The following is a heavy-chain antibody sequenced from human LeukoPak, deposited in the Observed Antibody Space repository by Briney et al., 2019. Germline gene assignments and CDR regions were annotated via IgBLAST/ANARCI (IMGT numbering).Heavy chain of an antibody. CDR2: IYYSGST. D-gene: IGHD3-3*01. J-gene: IGHJ4*02. CDR1: GGSISSGGYY. Sequence: SETLSLTCTVSGGSISSGGYYWSWIRQHPGKGPEWIGYIYYSGSTYYNPSLKSRVTISVDTSKNQFSLKLSSVTAADTAVYYCARGGGFWSVKYFDYWGQGTLVTVSS. V-gene: IGHV4-31*03. CDR3: ARGGGFWSVKYFDY.